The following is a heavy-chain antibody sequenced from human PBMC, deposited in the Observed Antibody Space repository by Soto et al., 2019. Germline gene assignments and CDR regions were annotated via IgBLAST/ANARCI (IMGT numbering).Heavy chain of an antibody. D-gene: IGHD2-2*01. V-gene: IGHV3-48*02. CDR3: ARDEDDVVVPAATVRYFDY. CDR1: GFTFSSYS. J-gene: IGHJ4*02. Sequence: GGSLRLSCAASGFTFSSYSMNWVRQAPGKGLEWVSYISSSSSTIYYADSVKGRFTISRDNAKNSLYLQMNSLRDEDTAVYYCARDEDDVVVPAATVRYFDYWGQGTLVTVAS. CDR2: ISSSSSTI.